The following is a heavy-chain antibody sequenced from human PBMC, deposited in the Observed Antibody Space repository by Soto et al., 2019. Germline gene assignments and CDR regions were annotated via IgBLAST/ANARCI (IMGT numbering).Heavy chain of an antibody. D-gene: IGHD3-3*01. CDR1: GFTFSSYG. J-gene: IGHJ6*02. CDR2: ISYDGSHK. CDR3: AKPYYDFWSGYSAAPYGMDV. V-gene: IGHV3-30*18. Sequence: QVQLVESGGGVVQPGRSLRLSCSASGFTFSSYGMHWVRQAPGKGLEWGAVISYDGSHKYYADSVKGRFTISRDNSKNTLYLQMNSRRAEDTAVYYCAKPYYDFWSGYSAAPYGMDVWGQGTTVTVSS.